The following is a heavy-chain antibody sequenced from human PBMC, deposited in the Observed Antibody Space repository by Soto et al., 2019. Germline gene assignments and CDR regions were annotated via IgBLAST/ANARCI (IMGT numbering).Heavy chain of an antibody. Sequence: SETLSLTCAVYGGSFSGYYWSWIRQPPGKGLEWIGEINHSGSTNYNPSLKSRVTISVDTSKNQFSLKLSSVTAADTAVYYCARVIAADGMGEGYYYYGMAVWGQGTTVTVSS. CDR2: INHSGST. D-gene: IGHD6-13*01. CDR3: ARVIAADGMGEGYYYYGMAV. CDR1: GGSFSGYY. J-gene: IGHJ6*02. V-gene: IGHV4-34*01.